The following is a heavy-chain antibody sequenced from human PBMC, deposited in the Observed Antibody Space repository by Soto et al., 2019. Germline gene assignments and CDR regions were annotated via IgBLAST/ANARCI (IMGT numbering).Heavy chain of an antibody. CDR3: ARGKICGGDCYPYYYYYGMDV. CDR1: GYTFTSYD. Sequence: QVQLVQSGAEVKKPGASVKVSCKASGYTFTSYDINWVRQATGQGLEWMGWMNPNSGNTGYAQKFQGGVTMTRNTSISTAYMELSSLRSEDTAVYYCARGKICGGDCYPYYYYYGMDVWGQGTTVTVSS. J-gene: IGHJ6*02. CDR2: MNPNSGNT. V-gene: IGHV1-8*01. D-gene: IGHD2-21*02.